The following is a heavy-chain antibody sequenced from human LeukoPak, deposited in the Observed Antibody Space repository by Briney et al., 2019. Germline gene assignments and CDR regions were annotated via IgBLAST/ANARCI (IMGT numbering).Heavy chain of an antibody. J-gene: IGHJ4*02. D-gene: IGHD3-22*01. V-gene: IGHV3-23*01. Sequence: GGSLRLSCAASGFTFSSYAMSWVRQAPGKGLEWVSAISGSGDSTYYADSVKGRFTISRDNSKNTLYLQMNSRRAEDTAVYYCAKPYDSSGYYYGAAPYNDYWGQGTLVTVSS. CDR2: ISGSGDST. CDR1: GFTFSSYA. CDR3: AKPYDSSGYYYGAAPYNDY.